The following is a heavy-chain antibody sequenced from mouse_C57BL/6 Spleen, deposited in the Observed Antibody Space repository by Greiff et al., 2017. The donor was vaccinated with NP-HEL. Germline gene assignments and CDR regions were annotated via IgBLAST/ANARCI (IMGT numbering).Heavy chain of an antibody. CDR3: ARPHYDYGFDY. CDR1: GYTFTDYY. D-gene: IGHD2-4*01. Sequence: EVQLQQSEPELVKPGASVKISCKASGYTFTDYYMDWVKQSPGKSLEWIGDINPNNGGTIYNQKFKGKATLTVDKSSSTAYMELRSLTSDDATVYYCARPHYDYGFDYWGQGTTLTVSS. V-gene: IGHV1-18*01. J-gene: IGHJ2*01. CDR2: INPNNGGT.